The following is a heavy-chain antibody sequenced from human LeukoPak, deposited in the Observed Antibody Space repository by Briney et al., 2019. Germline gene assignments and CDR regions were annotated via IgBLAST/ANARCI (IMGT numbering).Heavy chain of an antibody. D-gene: IGHD1-26*01. CDR3: ARVGQGEWFFDL. CDR2: IKTDGSTI. Sequence: GGSLRLSCAASGFIFSNYWMHWVRKAPGKGLVWVSRIKTDGSTITYADSVKGRFTISRDNAMNTLYLQMNSLGAEDTAVYYCARVGQGEWFFDLWGRGTLVTVSS. V-gene: IGHV3-74*01. CDR1: GFIFSNYW. J-gene: IGHJ2*01.